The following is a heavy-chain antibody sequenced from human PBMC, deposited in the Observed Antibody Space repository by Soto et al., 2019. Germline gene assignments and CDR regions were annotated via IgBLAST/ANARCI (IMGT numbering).Heavy chain of an antibody. Sequence: GGSLRLSCSASGFIFSNFVMYWVRQAPGEGLEWVAVIWFDGSNRNYADSVKGRFTISRDNSKNTLFLEMDSLRAEDTAVYFCARGAYSSGWWYFDYWGQGTLVTVSS. D-gene: IGHD6-19*01. CDR2: IWFDGSNR. J-gene: IGHJ4*02. V-gene: IGHV3-33*01. CDR1: GFIFSNFV. CDR3: ARGAYSSGWWYFDY.